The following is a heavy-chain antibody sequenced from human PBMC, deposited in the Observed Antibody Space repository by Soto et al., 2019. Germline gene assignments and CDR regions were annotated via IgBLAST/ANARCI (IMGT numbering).Heavy chain of an antibody. D-gene: IGHD3-3*01. CDR3: ARVRYDFWSGYYTNYFDY. CDR1: GYTFPSYY. Sequence: ASVKVSCKASGYTFPSYYMHWVRQAPGQGLEWMGIINPSGGSTSYAQKFQGRVTMTRDTSTSTVYMELSSLRSEDTAVYYCARVRYDFWSGYYTNYFDYWGQGTLVTVSS. V-gene: IGHV1-46*03. CDR2: INPSGGST. J-gene: IGHJ4*02.